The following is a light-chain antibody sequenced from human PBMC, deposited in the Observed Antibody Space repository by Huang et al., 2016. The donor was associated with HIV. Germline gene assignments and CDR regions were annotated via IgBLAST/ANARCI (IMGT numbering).Light chain of an antibody. CDR2: DAS. Sequence: EIVLTQSPATLSLSPGDRATLSCRASQSVSSYLAWYQQKPGQAPRLLIYDASNRATGIPARFSGSGSGTDFTLTISSLGPEDFAVYYCQQRSNWPTFGPGTKVDIK. V-gene: IGKV3-11*01. J-gene: IGKJ3*01. CDR3: QQRSNWPT. CDR1: QSVSSY.